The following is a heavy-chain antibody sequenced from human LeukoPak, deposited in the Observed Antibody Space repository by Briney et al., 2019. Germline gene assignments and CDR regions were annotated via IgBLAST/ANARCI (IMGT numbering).Heavy chain of an antibody. D-gene: IGHD3-10*01. Sequence: GGSLRLSCAASGFTFNSYAMIWVRQAPGKGLEWVSLISDSGTSTYYPDSVKGRFTISRDNSKNTVYLQMNSLRAEDTAVYYCAKGVSGYGSGRPFDYWGQGTLVTVSS. CDR1: GFTFNSYA. V-gene: IGHV3-23*01. CDR3: AKGVSGYGSGRPFDY. J-gene: IGHJ4*02. CDR2: ISDSGTST.